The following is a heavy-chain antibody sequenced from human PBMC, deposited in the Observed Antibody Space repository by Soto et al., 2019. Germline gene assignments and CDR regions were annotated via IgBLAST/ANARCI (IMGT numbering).Heavy chain of an antibody. J-gene: IGHJ4*02. D-gene: IGHD3-22*01. CDR1: GGTFSSYA. Sequence: SVKVSCKASGGTFSSYAISWVRQAPGQGLEWMGGIIPIFGTANYAQKFQGRVTITADESTSTAYMELSSLRSEDTAVYYCARAETYYYDSSGYSQRYWGQGTLVTVSS. CDR2: IIPIFGTA. V-gene: IGHV1-69*13. CDR3: ARAETYYYDSSGYSQRY.